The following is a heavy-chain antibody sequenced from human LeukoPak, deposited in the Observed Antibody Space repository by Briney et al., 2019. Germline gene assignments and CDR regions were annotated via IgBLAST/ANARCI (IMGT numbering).Heavy chain of an antibody. V-gene: IGHV4-39*01. CDR3: ARQPCYCNFGVVMPPVS. CDR1: GGSVSSGSYY. D-gene: IGHD3-3*02. J-gene: IGHJ4*02. Sequence: SETLFLTCTVSGGSVSSGSYYWGWIRQPPGKGLEWIGSIYYSGSTYYNPSLKSRVTISVDTSKNQFSLKLSSVTAADTAVYYCARQPCYCNFGVVMPPVSWGQGTLVTVSS. CDR2: IYYSGST.